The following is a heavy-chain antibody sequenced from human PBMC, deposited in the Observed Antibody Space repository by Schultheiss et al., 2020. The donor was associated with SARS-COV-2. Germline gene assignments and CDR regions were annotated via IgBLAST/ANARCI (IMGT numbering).Heavy chain of an antibody. CDR1: GHSLTNYW. V-gene: IGHV5-10-1*01. Sequence: GESLKISCKGSGHSLTNYWITWVRQVPGKGLEWMGMINPTDYYTSYSPSFQGHVTISAERSISTAYLQWSSLEASDSAMYYCASHYDSGDYWRGNYFDHWGQGTVVTVSS. D-gene: IGHD4-17*01. CDR3: ASHYDSGDYWRGNYFDH. CDR2: INPTDYYT. J-gene: IGHJ4*02.